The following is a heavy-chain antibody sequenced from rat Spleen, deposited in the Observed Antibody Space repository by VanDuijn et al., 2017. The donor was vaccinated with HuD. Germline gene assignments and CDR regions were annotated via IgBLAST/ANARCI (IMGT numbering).Heavy chain of an antibody. Sequence: EVQLVESDGGLVQPGRSLKLSCVASGLIFSDHYVAWVRQAPTKGLEWVATINYDGSSTFYRDSVRARFTISRDNAKSTLYLQVDSLKSEDTATYYCVRYGSFDNWFAFWGQGTLVTVSS. D-gene: IGHD1-12*02. CDR3: VRYGSFDNWFAF. CDR2: INYDGSST. CDR1: GLIFSDHY. J-gene: IGHJ3*01. V-gene: IGHV5-29*01.